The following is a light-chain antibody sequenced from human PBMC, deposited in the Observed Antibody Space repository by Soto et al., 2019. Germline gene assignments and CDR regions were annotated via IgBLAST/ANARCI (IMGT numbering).Light chain of an antibody. CDR1: QYINTR. CDR2: QTS. Sequence: EIVLTQSPATLSSLPGYRFTLSCRASQYINTRLSWYQHRPGQAPRLLIYQTSIRAAGIPARFSASGSGTDFTLTISDVQPEDFALYYCHQRQSWPRTFGQGTKVDIK. V-gene: IGKV3-11*01. J-gene: IGKJ1*01. CDR3: HQRQSWPRT.